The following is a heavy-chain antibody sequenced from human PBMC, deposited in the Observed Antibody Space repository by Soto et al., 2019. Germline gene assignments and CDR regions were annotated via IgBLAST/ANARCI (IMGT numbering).Heavy chain of an antibody. J-gene: IGHJ4*02. Sequence: GGSLRPSCEASGFTFTSASMTWVRKAPGKGLEWVSSISSHGRDIFYADSVKGRFTISRDNAKDSLNVQMNRLTGEDSAVYYCASGAALAEKLDLWGQGTLVTVSS. CDR3: ASGAALAEKLDL. D-gene: IGHD6-19*01. V-gene: IGHV3-21*04. CDR2: ISSHGRDI. CDR1: GFTFTSAS.